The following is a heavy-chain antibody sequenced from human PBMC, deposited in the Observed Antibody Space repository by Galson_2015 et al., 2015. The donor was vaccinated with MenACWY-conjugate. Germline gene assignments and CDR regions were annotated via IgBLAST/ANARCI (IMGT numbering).Heavy chain of an antibody. J-gene: IGHJ5*02. Sequence: SVKVSCKASGGTFSSYAISWVRQAPGQGLEWMGGIIPIFGTANYAQKFQGRVTITADESTSTAYMELSSLRSEDTAVYYCARDGVVVPAAGGGWFDPWGQGTLVTVSS. CDR3: ARDGVVVPAAGGGWFDP. D-gene: IGHD2-2*01. CDR2: IIPIFGTA. V-gene: IGHV1-69*13. CDR1: GGTFSSYA.